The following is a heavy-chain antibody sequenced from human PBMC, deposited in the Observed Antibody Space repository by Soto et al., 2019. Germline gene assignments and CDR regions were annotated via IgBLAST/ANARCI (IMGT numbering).Heavy chain of an antibody. CDR1: GFPFDDYA. D-gene: IGHD1-26*01. CDR2: INWNSGSI. V-gene: IGHV3-9*01. CDR3: VEDESMNWYSGNGQN. Sequence: SLRLSCAASGFPFDDYAMHWVRQVLGKGLEWVSGINWNSGSIGYVDSVKGRFAISRDNAKNSLQLPMNSLSAEETAFYYGVEDESMNWYSGNGQNWGQ. J-gene: IGHJ1*01.